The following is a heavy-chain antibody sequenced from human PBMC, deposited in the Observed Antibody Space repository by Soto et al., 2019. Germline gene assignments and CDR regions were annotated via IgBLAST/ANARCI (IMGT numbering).Heavy chain of an antibody. Sequence: SETLSLTCTVSGGSISSSSYYWGWIRQPPGKGLEWIGSIYYSGSTYYNPSLKSRVTISVDTSKNQFSLKLSSVTAADTAVYYCARTYCSDGSCYSGTPSHFDYWGQGTLVTVSS. V-gene: IGHV4-39*01. J-gene: IGHJ4*02. CDR1: GGSISSSSYY. CDR3: ARTYCSDGSCYSGTPSHFDY. CDR2: IYYSGST. D-gene: IGHD2-15*01.